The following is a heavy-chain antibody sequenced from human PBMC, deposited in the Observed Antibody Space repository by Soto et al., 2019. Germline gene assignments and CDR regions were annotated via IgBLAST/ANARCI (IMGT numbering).Heavy chain of an antibody. V-gene: IGHV1-24*01. CDR2: FDPEDGET. J-gene: IGHJ4*02. CDR3: ATLRHYYGSGSYSPGRYYFDY. CDR1: GYTLTELS. D-gene: IGHD3-10*01. Sequence: RASVKVSCKVSGYTLTELSMHWVRQAPGKGLEWMGGFDPEDGETIYAQKFQGRVTMTEDTSTDTAYMELSSLRSEDTAVYYCATLRHYYGSGSYSPGRYYFDYWGQGTLVTVSS.